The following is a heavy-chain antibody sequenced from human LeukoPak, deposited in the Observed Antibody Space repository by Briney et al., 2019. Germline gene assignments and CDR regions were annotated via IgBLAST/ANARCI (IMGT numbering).Heavy chain of an antibody. D-gene: IGHD6-13*01. V-gene: IGHV4-4*07. CDR2: IYTSGST. CDR3: AREGGFDSSSWYYFDY. Sequence: SETLTLTCTVSGGSISSYYWSWIRQPAGKGLEWIGRIYTSGSTNYNPSLKSRVTMSVDTSKNQFSPKLSSVTAADTAVYYCAREGGFDSSSWYYFDYWGQGTLVTVSS. J-gene: IGHJ4*02. CDR1: GGSISSYY.